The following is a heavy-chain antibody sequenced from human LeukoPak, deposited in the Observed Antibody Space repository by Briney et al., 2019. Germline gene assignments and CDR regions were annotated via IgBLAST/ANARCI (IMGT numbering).Heavy chain of an antibody. J-gene: IGHJ5*01. CDR1: GYTFTAYY. V-gene: IGHV1-2*02. D-gene: IGHD3-3*01. CDR2: INPNNGET. CDR3: AADLRFLEWSDS. Sequence: ASVKVSCKASGYTFTAYYMHWVRQAPGQGLEWMGWINPNNGETNYAQKFQGRVTMTRDTSISTTYMELSRLRSDDTAVYYCAADLRFLEWSDSWGQGTLVTVSS.